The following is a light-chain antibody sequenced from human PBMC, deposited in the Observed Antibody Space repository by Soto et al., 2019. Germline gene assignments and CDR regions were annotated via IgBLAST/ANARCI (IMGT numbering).Light chain of an antibody. CDR3: QQYYSTPIT. J-gene: IGKJ5*01. Sequence: DIVISTPPTALASSRLGGGTINCKSSQRVLYSSNNKNYLAWYQQKPGQPPKLLIYWASTRESGVPDRFSGSGSGTDFTLTISSLQAEDVAVYYCQQYYSTPITFGQGTRLEIK. CDR1: QRVLYSSNNKNY. CDR2: WAS. V-gene: IGKV4-1*01.